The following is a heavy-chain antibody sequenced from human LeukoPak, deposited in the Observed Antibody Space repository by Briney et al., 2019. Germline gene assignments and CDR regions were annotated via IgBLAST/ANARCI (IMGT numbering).Heavy chain of an antibody. J-gene: IGHJ6*02. CDR3: ARQRGSGSPHYYYYGMDV. V-gene: IGHV3-48*03. Sequence: GGSLRLSCAVSGFTFSTYEMDWVRQAPGKGLEWVSYISSSGSTIYYADSVKGRFTISRDNAKNSLYPQMNSLRVEDTAVYYCARQRGSGSPHYYYYGMDVWGQGTTVTVSS. CDR2: ISSSGSTI. CDR1: GFTFSTYE. D-gene: IGHD3-10*01.